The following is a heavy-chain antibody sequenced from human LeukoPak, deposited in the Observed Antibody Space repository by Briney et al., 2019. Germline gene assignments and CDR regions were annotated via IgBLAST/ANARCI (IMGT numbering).Heavy chain of an antibody. J-gene: IGHJ5*02. D-gene: IGHD6-13*01. V-gene: IGHV4-34*01. CDR1: GGSFSGYY. Sequence: SETLSLTCAVYGGSFSGYYWSWIRQPPGKGLEWIGEINHSGSTNYNPSLKSRVTISVDTSKSQFSLKLSSVTAADTAVYYCARVWYSSSWYNWFDPWGQGTLVTVSS. CDR2: INHSGST. CDR3: ARVWYSSSWYNWFDP.